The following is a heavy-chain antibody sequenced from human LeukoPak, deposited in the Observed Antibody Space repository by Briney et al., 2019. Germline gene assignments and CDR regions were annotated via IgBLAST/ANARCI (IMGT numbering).Heavy chain of an antibody. CDR1: GFTVSSNY. Sequence: GGSLRLSCAASGFTVSSNYMSWVRQAPGKGLEWVSAISGSGGSTYYADSVKGRFTISRDNSKNTLYLQMNSLRAEDTAVYYCAKDFTVARWGGQGTLVTVSS. CDR3: AKDFTVARW. CDR2: ISGSGGST. V-gene: IGHV3-23*01. D-gene: IGHD4-23*01. J-gene: IGHJ4*02.